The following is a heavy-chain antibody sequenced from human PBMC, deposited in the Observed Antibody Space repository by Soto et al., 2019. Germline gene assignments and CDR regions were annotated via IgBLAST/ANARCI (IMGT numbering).Heavy chain of an antibody. CDR2: ISYDGSDK. J-gene: IGHJ4*02. D-gene: IGHD3-16*02. CDR3: AKGLGELSPESYDY. CDR1: GFTFSYYA. Sequence: QVQLVESGGGVVQPGRSLRLSCAASGFTFSYYAMHWVRQAPGKGLEWVAVISYDGSDKYYADSVKGRFTISRDNSRNTLTLQMTSLRADDTAVYYCAKGLGELSPESYDYWGQGTLITVSS. V-gene: IGHV3-30*18.